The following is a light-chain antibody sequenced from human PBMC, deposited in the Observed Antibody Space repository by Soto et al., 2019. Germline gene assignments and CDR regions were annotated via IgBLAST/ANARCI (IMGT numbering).Light chain of an antibody. CDR1: SSDVGSYNL. CDR3: CSYAGSGIVI. J-gene: IGLJ2*01. CDR2: EVS. Sequence: QSALTQPASVSGSPEQSITISCTGTSSDVGSYNLDSWYQQHPGKVPKLMIYEVSKRPSGVSNRFSGSKFGNTASLTISGLQAEDEADYYCCSYAGSGIVIFGGGTKLTVL. V-gene: IGLV2-23*02.